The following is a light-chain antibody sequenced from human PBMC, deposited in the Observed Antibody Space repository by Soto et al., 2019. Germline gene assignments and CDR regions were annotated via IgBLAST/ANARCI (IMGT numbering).Light chain of an antibody. CDR3: MQALQTPPT. CDR1: QSLLHSNGYNY. CDR2: LGS. Sequence: DLVMTQSPLSLPVTPGEPASISCRSSQSLLHSNGYNYLDWYLQKPGQSPQLLIYLGSNRASGVPDRFSGSGSDTDFTLKISRVEAEDVGVYYCMQALQTPPTFGGGTKVEIK. V-gene: IGKV2-28*01. J-gene: IGKJ4*01.